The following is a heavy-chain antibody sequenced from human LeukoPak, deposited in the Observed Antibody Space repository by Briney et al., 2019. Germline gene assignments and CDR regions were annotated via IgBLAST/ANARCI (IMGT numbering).Heavy chain of an antibody. CDR1: GFTFSSYA. V-gene: IGHV3-23*01. CDR3: AKDRGYDILTGYYDY. CDR2: ISGSGGST. J-gene: IGHJ4*02. Sequence: GGSLRLSCAASGFTFSSYAMSWVRQAPGKGLEWVSAISGSGGSTYYADSVKGRFTISRDNSNNTLYLQMNSLRAEDTAVYYCAKDRGYDILTGYYDYWGQGTLVTVSS. D-gene: IGHD3-9*01.